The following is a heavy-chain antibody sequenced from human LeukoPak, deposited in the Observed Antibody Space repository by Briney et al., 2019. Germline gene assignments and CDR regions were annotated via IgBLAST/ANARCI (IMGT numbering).Heavy chain of an antibody. CDR3: ARSKDGYGVDY. CDR1: GYTFTGYY. V-gene: IGHV1-2*06. J-gene: IGHJ4*02. Sequence: ASVTVSCKASGYTFTGYYMHWVRQAPGQGLEWMGRINPNSGGTNYAQKFQGRVTMTRDTSISTAYMELSRLRSDDTAVYYCARSKDGYGVDYWGQGTLVTVSS. D-gene: IGHD5-24*01. CDR2: INPNSGGT.